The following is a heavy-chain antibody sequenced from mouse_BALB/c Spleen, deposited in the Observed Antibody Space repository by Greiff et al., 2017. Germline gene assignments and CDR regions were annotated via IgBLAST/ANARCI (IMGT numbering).Heavy chain of an antibody. CDR3: ARWGYDSDYFDY. Sequence: VQLQQSGPSLVKPSQTLSLTCSVTGDSITSGYWNWIRKFPGNKLEYMGYISYSGSTYYNPSLKSRISITRDTSKNQYYLQLNSVTTEDTATYYCARWGYDSDYFDYWGQGTTLTVSS. V-gene: IGHV3-8*02. CDR1: GDSITSGY. J-gene: IGHJ2*01. D-gene: IGHD2-4*01. CDR2: ISYSGST.